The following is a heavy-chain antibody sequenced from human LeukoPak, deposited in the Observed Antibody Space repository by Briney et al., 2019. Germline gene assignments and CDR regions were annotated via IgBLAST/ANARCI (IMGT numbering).Heavy chain of an antibody. D-gene: IGHD3-3*01. Sequence: GGSLRLSCAASIFSFNLYGISWVRQAPGKGLEWIATISGSGTNTHYADSVKGRLTISRDNSKNTVYVQMNSLRAEDTAVYYCARVADVVLGAYFDYWGQGTLVTVSS. CDR3: ARVADVVLGAYFDY. J-gene: IGHJ4*02. CDR1: IFSFNLYG. CDR2: ISGSGTNT. V-gene: IGHV3-23*01.